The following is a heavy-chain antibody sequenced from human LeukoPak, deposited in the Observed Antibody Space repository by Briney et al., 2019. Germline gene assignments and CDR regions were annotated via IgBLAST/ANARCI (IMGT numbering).Heavy chain of an antibody. J-gene: IGHJ3*02. D-gene: IGHD5-24*01. CDR1: GCTFSSDIFY. CDR2: IYTSGRN. Sequence: PSQTLTLTCTASGCTFSSDIFYWSWKRPRAGKGLVWIGSIYTSGRNNYHPSLKSRVTISVDTSTNQFSLKLSSVTAADTAVYYCARGPGMATKEAFDIWGQGTMVTVSS. V-gene: IGHV4-61*02. CDR3: ARGPGMATKEAFDI.